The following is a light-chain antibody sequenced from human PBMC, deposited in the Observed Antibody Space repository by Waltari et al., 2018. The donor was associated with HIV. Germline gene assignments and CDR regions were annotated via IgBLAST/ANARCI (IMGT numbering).Light chain of an antibody. CDR2: RNN. J-gene: IGLJ2*01. CDR3: QVWDSISDHVV. V-gene: IGLV1-47*01. Sequence: QSVLTQPPSASGTPGQRVTISCSGSSSNIGSNYVYWYQQLPGTAPKLLIYRNNQRPSGGPERLSGSNSGNTATLTISRVEAGDEADYYCQVWDSISDHVVFGGGTKLTVL. CDR1: SSNIGSNY.